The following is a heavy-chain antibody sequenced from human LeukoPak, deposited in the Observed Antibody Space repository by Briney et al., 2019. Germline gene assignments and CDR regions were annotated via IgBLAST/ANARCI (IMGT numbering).Heavy chain of an antibody. CDR1: GESFSGYY. V-gene: IGHV4-34*01. Sequence: PSETLSLTCAVCGESFSGYYWTWIRQPPGKGLEWIGEINHSGSANYNPSLKSRVTISADTSKNQFSLKMRSVTAADTAVYYCARAPETVAIDYWGQGTLVTVSS. J-gene: IGHJ4*02. CDR3: ARAPETVAIDY. D-gene: IGHD5-12*01. CDR2: INHSGSA.